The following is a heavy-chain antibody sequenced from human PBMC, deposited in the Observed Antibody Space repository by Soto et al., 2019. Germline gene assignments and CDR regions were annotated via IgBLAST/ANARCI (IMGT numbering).Heavy chain of an antibody. Sequence: LRLSCAASGFTVSSNYMSWVRQAPGKGLEWVSVIYSGGSTYYADSVKVRFTISRDNSKNTLYLQMNSLRAEDTAVYYCARDGARITIFGVVRYYGMDVWGQGTTVTVSS. D-gene: IGHD3-3*01. CDR3: ARDGARITIFGVVRYYGMDV. V-gene: IGHV3-53*01. J-gene: IGHJ6*02. CDR1: GFTVSSNY. CDR2: IYSGGST.